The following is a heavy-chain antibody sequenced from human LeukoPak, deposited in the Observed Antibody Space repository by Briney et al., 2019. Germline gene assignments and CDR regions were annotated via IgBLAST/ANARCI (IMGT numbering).Heavy chain of an antibody. J-gene: IGHJ4*02. Sequence: SQTLSLTCTVSGGSISSGDYYWSWIRQPPGKGLEWIGYIYYSGSTYYNPSLKSRVTISVDTSKNQFSLKLSSVSAADTAVYYCARNTEEVSSKVYGDYVGNFDYWGQGTLVNVSS. CDR2: IYYSGST. D-gene: IGHD4-17*01. CDR1: GGSISSGDYY. CDR3: ARNTEEVSSKVYGDYVGNFDY. V-gene: IGHV4-30-4*01.